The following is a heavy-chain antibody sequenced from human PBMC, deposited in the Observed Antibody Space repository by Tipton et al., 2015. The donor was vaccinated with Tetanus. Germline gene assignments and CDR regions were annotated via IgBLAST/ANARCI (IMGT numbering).Heavy chain of an antibody. CDR3: AKGDPGNFDS. J-gene: IGHJ4*02. CDR1: GYRFSSYW. CDR2: TYPGDSDT. V-gene: IGHV5-51*01. D-gene: IGHD3-9*01. Sequence: VQLVQSGAEVKEAGESLRISCKASGYRFSSYWIAWVRQMPGKGLEWVGLTYPGDSDTKISPSFRGQVTFSVDKSITTAYLQWSSLKASDTAIYYCAKGDPGNFDSWGQGTQVIVSS.